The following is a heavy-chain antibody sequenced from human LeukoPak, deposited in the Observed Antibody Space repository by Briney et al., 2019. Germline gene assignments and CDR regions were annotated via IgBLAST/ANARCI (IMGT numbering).Heavy chain of an antibody. J-gene: IGHJ4*02. CDR3: AREGSGPYGFDY. V-gene: IGHV3-23*01. CDR2: ISGSGGST. CDR1: GFTFSNYD. Sequence: PGGSLRLSCAASGFTFSNYDMHWVRQAPGKGLEWVSAISGSGGSTYYADSVKGRFTISRDNAKNSLYLQMNSLRAEDTAVYYCAREGSGPYGFDYWGQGTLVTVSS. D-gene: IGHD6-19*01.